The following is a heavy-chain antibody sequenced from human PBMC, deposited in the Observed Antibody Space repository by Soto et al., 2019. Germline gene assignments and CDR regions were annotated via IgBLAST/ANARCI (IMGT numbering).Heavy chain of an antibody. J-gene: IGHJ3*02. CDR2: IGPGGGSP. V-gene: IGHV1-46*01. Sequence: KAFGQAFGYTFTSNYKHWVPQAPGQGLEWMGIIGPGGGSPSYAQKFKGRVTLTRDTSTSTVDVERSSLTSDDTGADYCARGPTVGGIWG. D-gene: IGHD3-16*01. CDR3: ARGPTVGGI. CDR1: GYTFTSNY.